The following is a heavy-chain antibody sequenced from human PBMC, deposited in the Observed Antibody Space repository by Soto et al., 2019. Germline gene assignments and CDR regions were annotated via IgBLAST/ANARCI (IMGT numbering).Heavy chain of an antibody. CDR3: ARLGDYVAFDI. Sequence: SETLSLTCTVSGGSISSSSYYWGWIRQPPGKGLEWIGSIYYSGSTYYNPSLKSRVTISVDTSKNQFSLKLSSVTAADTAVYYCARLGDYVAFDIWGQGTMVTVSS. D-gene: IGHD4-17*01. CDR2: IYYSGST. CDR1: GGSISSSSYY. J-gene: IGHJ3*02. V-gene: IGHV4-39*01.